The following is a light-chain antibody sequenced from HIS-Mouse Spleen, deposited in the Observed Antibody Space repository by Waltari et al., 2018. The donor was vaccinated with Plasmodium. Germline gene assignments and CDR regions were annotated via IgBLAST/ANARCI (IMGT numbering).Light chain of an antibody. CDR3: YSTDSSGNHRV. CDR2: EDS. Sequence: SYELTQPPSVSVSPGQTARITCSGDALPKKYAYWYQQKSGQAPVLVSYEDSKRPSGIPERFSGSISGTMATLTIRGAQVEDEADYYCYSTDSSGNHRVFGGGTKLTVL. J-gene: IGLJ3*02. V-gene: IGLV3-10*01. CDR1: ALPKKY.